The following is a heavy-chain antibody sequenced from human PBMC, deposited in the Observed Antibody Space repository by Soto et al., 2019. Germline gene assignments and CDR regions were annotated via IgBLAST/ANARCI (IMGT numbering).Heavy chain of an antibody. CDR2: ISYDGSNK. D-gene: IGHD2-8*01. J-gene: IGHJ4*02. CDR3: ARAPPPPKMVYAIPIDY. CDR1: GFTFSSYA. V-gene: IGHV3-30-3*01. Sequence: PGGSLRLSCAASGFTFSSYAMHWVRQAPGKGLEWVAVISYDGSNKYYADSVKGRFTISRDNSKNTLYLQMNSLRAEDTAVYYCARAPPPPKMVYAIPIDYWGQGTLVTVSS.